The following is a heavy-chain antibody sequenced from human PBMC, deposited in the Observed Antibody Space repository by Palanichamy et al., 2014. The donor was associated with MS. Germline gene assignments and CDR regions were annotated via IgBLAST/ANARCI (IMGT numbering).Heavy chain of an antibody. V-gene: IGHV3-30*02. CDR1: GFTFSSYG. Sequence: QVQLVESGGGVVQPGGSLRLSCAVSGFTFSSYGMHWVRQAPGKGLEWVAFIRYDGSNKLYADSVKGRFTISRDNSKNTLYLQMNSLRAEDTALYYCAKVNYYDMGDAFDIWGQGTMVTVS. CDR2: IRYDGSNK. CDR3: AKVNYYDMGDAFDI. J-gene: IGHJ3*02. D-gene: IGHD3-22*01.